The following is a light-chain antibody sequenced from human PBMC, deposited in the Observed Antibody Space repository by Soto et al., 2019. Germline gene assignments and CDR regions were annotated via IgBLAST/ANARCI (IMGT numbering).Light chain of an antibody. J-gene: IGKJ1*01. CDR1: QSISSW. Sequence: DIQMTQTQSALAASVGGRGTSACRASQSISSWLAWYQQKPGKAPKLLIYDASSLESGVPYRFSGSGSGTEFTLTISSLQPDDFATYYCQQYNTYWTFGQGTKVDNK. CDR2: DAS. V-gene: IGKV1-5*01. CDR3: QQYNTYWT.